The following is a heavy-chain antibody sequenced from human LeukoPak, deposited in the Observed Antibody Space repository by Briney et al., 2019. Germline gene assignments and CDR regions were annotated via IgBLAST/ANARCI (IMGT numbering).Heavy chain of an antibody. CDR3: AREMATNNYYYYYGMDV. J-gene: IGHJ6*02. D-gene: IGHD5-12*01. CDR2: INPSGGST. V-gene: IGHV1-46*01. CDR1: GYTFTSYY. Sequence: GASVTVSCKASGYTFTSYYMHWVRQAPGQGLEWMGIINPSGGSTSYAQKFQGRVTMTRDTSTSTVYMELSSLRSEDTAVYYCAREMATNNYYYYYGMDVWGQGTTVTVSS.